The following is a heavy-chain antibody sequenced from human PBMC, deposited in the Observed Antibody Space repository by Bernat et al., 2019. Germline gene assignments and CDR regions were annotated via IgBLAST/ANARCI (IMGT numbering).Heavy chain of an antibody. CDR2: ISSSSSYI. Sequence: EVQLVESGGGLVKPGGSLRLSCAASGFTFSSYSMNWVRQAPVKGLEWVSSISSSSSYIYYADSVKGRFTISRDNAKNSLYLQMDSLRAEDTAVYYCARGALPSRGSWGQGTLVTVSS. V-gene: IGHV3-21*01. CDR3: ARGALPSRGS. J-gene: IGHJ4*02. CDR1: GFTFSSYS.